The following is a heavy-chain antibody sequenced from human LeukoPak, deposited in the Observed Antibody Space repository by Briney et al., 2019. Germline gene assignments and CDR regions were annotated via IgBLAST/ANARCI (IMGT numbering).Heavy chain of an antibody. J-gene: IGHJ4*02. CDR3: AKDPAAYSSGWADY. Sequence: GGTLRLSCAASGFTFSSYAMSWVRQAPGKGLEWVSAISGTGGSTYYADSVKGRFTISRDNAKNSLYLQMNSLRAEDTALYYCAKDPAAYSSGWADYWGQGTLVTVSS. CDR1: GFTFSSYA. V-gene: IGHV3-23*01. D-gene: IGHD6-19*01. CDR2: ISGTGGST.